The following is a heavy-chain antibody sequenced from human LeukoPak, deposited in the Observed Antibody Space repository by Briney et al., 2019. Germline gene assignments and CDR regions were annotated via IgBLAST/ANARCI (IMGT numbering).Heavy chain of an antibody. CDR2: IHYRGST. Sequence: SETLSLTCTVSGGSISSACYYWGWIRHPPGNGLEWIGSIHYRGSTYYNPSLKSRLIISVDTSKNQFSLKLSSVTAADTAVYYCARRRYSGYDWDYWGQGTLVTVSS. CDR3: ARRRYSGYDWDY. J-gene: IGHJ4*02. V-gene: IGHV4-39*01. D-gene: IGHD5-12*01. CDR1: GGSISSACYY.